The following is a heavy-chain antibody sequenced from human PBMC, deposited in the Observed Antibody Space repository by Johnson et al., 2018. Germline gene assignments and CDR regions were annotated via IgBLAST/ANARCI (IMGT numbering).Heavy chain of an antibody. V-gene: IGHV3-23*04. Sequence: VQLVQSGGGLVQPGGSLRLYCAASGFTFSSYAMSWVRQAPGKGLDWVSDISASGGRTYYADSVKGRFTISRDNSKNTPYLQVNRLGGEDMAVYYRAKGYFGRSGYYPGAFVICGQGTMVTVSS. CDR3: AKGYFGRSGYYPGAFVI. CDR1: GFTFSSYA. D-gene: IGHD3-22*01. CDR2: ISASGGRT. J-gene: IGHJ3*02.